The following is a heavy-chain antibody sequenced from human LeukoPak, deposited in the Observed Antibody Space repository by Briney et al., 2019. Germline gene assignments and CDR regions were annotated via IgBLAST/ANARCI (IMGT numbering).Heavy chain of an antibody. V-gene: IGHV1-2*02. CDR2: INPNSGGT. D-gene: IGHD7-27*01. Sequence: ASVKVSCKASGYTFTGYYMHWVRQAPGQGLEWMGWINPNSGGTNYAQKFQGRVTMTRDSSISTAYMELSRLRSDDTAVYYCARRTGFFDAFDIWGQGTMVTVSS. CDR3: ARRTGFFDAFDI. CDR1: GYTFTGYY. J-gene: IGHJ3*02.